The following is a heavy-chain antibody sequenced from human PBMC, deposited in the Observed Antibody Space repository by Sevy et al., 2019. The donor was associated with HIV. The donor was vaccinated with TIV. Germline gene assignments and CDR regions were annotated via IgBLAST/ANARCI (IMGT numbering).Heavy chain of an antibody. CDR1: GFTFSKYG. V-gene: IGHV3-64*02. J-gene: IGHJ3*02. D-gene: IGHD1-1*01. CDR3: ARARWARRDAFDI. CDR2: ISITGDFT. Sequence: GGSLRLSCVASGFTFSKYGMHWVRQAPGKGLEYISGISITGDFTTYADSVKGRFTISRDNPRNTMYLQMDSLTTEDVGVYYCARARWARRDAFDIWGPGTMVTVSS.